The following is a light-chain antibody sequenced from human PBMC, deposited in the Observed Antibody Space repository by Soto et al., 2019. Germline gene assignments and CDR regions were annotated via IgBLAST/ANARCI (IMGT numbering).Light chain of an antibody. J-gene: IGKJ1*01. CDR2: GAS. CDR3: QQYNNWPRT. Sequence: ELVMTQSPATLSVSPGERATLSCRASQSVSSNLAWYQQKPGQAPRLLIYGASTRATGIPARFSGSASGTEFTLTITSLQSEDFAVYYCQQYNNWPRTFGLGTKVEIK. V-gene: IGKV3-15*01. CDR1: QSVSSN.